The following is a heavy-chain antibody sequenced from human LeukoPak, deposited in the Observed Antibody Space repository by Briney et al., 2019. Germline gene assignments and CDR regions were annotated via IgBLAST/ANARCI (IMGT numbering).Heavy chain of an antibody. D-gene: IGHD6-13*01. Sequence: GGSLRLSCAASGFTFSGYSMNWVRQAPGKGLEWVSSISSSSSYIYYADSVKGRFTISRDNAKNSLYLQMNSLRAEDTAVYYCARGRIAAAYQGGPDYWGQGTLVTVSS. V-gene: IGHV3-21*01. J-gene: IGHJ4*02. CDR3: ARGRIAAAYQGGPDY. CDR1: GFTFSGYS. CDR2: ISSSSSYI.